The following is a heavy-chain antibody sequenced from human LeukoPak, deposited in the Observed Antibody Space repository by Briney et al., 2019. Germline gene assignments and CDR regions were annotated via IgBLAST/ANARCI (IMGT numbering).Heavy chain of an antibody. V-gene: IGHV3-23*01. CDR1: GFTFSSYS. D-gene: IGHD3-3*01. Sequence: GGSLRLSCVASGFTFSSYSMNWVRQAPGKGLEWVSAISGSGGSTYYADSVKGRFTISRDNSKNTLYLQMNSLRAEDTAVYYCAKQRDSGFDPWGQGTLVTVSS. CDR2: ISGSGGST. CDR3: AKQRDSGFDP. J-gene: IGHJ5*02.